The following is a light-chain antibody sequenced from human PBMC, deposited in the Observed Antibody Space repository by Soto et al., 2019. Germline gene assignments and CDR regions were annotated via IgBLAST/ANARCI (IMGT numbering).Light chain of an antibody. CDR3: QSFDSSLSGNV. CDR1: SSNIGAGYD. Sequence: QSALTQPPSVSGAPGQRVTISCTGNSSNIGAGYDVHWYQHLPGIAPKLLVYGNINRPSGVPDRFSGSKSGTSASLAITGLRTEDESDYYCQSFDSSLSGNVFGTGTKVTVL. CDR2: GNI. J-gene: IGLJ1*01. V-gene: IGLV1-40*01.